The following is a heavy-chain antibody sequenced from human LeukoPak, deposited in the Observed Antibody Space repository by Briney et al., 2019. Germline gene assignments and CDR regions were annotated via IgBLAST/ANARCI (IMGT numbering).Heavy chain of an antibody. CDR1: GGSISSGGYY. CDR2: IYYSGST. Sequence: PSQTLSLTCSVSGGSISSGGYYWSWIRQHPGKGLEWIGYIYYSGSTYYNPSLKSRVTISVDTSKNQFSLKLTSVTAADTAVYYCAVTEYSSSWYIEYWGQGTLVTVSS. CDR3: AVTEYSSSWYIEY. J-gene: IGHJ4*02. D-gene: IGHD6-13*01. V-gene: IGHV4-31*03.